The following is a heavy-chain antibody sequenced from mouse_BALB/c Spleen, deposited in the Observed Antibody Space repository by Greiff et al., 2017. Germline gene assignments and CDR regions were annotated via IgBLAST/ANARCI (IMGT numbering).Heavy chain of an antibody. Sequence: EVKLQESGAELVKPGASVKLSCTASGFNIKDTYMHWVKQRPEQGLEWIGRIDPANGNTKYDPKFQGKATITADTSSNTAYLQLSSLTSEDTAVYYCARMEYGNYVDYWGQGTTLTVSS. CDR1: GFNIKDTY. CDR3: ARMEYGNYVDY. J-gene: IGHJ2*01. V-gene: IGHV14-3*02. CDR2: IDPANGNT. D-gene: IGHD2-10*02.